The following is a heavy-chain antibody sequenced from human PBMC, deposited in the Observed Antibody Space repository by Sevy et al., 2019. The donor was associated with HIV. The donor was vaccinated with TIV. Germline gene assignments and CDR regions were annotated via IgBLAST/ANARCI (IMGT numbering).Heavy chain of an antibody. CDR2: LSFGCGEI. J-gene: IGHJ4*02. CDR3: ARTFSFSWYDY. D-gene: IGHD6-13*01. V-gene: IGHV3-21*01. CDR1: GFTFSKYS. Sequence: GGSLRLSCAASGFTFSKYSMSWVRQPPGKGLEWVSTLSFGCGEIYYADSVEGRFTISRDNAKNSLYLQMNSLRAEDTAVYYCARTFSFSWYDYWGQGTLVTVSS.